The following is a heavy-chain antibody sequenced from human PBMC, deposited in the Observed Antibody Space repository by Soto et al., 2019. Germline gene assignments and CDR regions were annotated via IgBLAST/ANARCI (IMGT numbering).Heavy chain of an antibody. CDR3: ARRRYYYDSSGSTADAFDI. J-gene: IGHJ3*02. D-gene: IGHD3-22*01. CDR1: GGTFSSYA. CDR2: IIPIFGTA. Sequence: QVQLVQSGAEVKKPGSSVKVSCKASGGTFSSYAISWVRQAPGQGLEWMGGIIPIFGTANYAQKFQSRVTITADESTSTAYMELSSLRAEDTAVYYCARRRYYYDSSGSTADAFDIWGQGTMVTVSS. V-gene: IGHV1-69*01.